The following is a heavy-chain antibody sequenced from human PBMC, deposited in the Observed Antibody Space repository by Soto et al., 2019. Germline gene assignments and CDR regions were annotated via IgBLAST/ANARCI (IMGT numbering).Heavy chain of an antibody. CDR2: ISYDGSNK. Sequence: QVQLVESGGGVVQPGRSLRLSCAASGFTFSSYAMHWVRQAPGKGLEWVAVISYDGSNKYYADSVKGRFTISRDNSKNPLELQMNSLRAEDTAVYYCARDGRIAARPLTFDYWGQGTLVTVSS. D-gene: IGHD6-6*01. CDR3: ARDGRIAARPLTFDY. J-gene: IGHJ4*02. V-gene: IGHV3-30-3*01. CDR1: GFTFSSYA.